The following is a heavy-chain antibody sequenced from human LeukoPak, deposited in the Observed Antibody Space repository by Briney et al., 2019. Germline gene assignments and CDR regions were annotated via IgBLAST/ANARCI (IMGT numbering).Heavy chain of an antibody. D-gene: IGHD3-10*01. J-gene: IGHJ4*02. CDR1: GFGFSTYA. CDR3: ASGTYRLGDY. Sequence: GGSLRLSCEASGFGFSTYAMSWVRQAPGEGLEWVAGISGSGEDTHYAHSVKGRFRISRDNSKNTLYLQMNSLRNEDTAIYYCASGTYRLGDYWGQGTLVPVSS. V-gene: IGHV3-23*01. CDR2: ISGSGEDT.